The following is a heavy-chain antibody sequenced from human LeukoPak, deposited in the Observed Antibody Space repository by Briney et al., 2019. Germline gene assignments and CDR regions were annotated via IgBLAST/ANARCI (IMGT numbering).Heavy chain of an antibody. CDR3: ARDSKGYSYGYYYMDV. J-gene: IGHJ6*03. D-gene: IGHD5-18*01. CDR2: IIPIFGTA. Sequence: SVKVSCKASGYTFTSYGISWVRQAPGQGLEWMGGIIPIFGTANYAQKFQGRVTITADESTSTAYMELSSLRSEDTAVYYCARDSKGYSYGYYYMDVWGKGTTVTISS. V-gene: IGHV1-69*13. CDR1: GYTFTSYG.